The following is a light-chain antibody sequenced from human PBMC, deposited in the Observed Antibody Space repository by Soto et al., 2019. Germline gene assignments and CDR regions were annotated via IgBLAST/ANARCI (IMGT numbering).Light chain of an antibody. J-gene: IGKJ4*01. CDR2: GAF. CDR3: QQYKTWPLT. CDR1: QSISTN. V-gene: IGKV3-15*01. Sequence: EIVMTQSPGTLSVIPGERATLSCRASQSISTNLAWYQQKPGQAPRLLIYGAFTRATGIPARFSGSGSGTEFTLTISSLQSEDLALYYCQQYKTWPLTFGGGTKVEIK.